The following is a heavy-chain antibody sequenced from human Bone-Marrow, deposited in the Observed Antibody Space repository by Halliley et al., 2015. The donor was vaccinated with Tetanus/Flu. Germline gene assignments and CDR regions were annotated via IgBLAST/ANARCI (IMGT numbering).Heavy chain of an antibody. CDR3: ARGGSSLDP. CDR2: INFISTT. J-gene: IGHJ5*02. V-gene: IGHV4-34*01. D-gene: IGHD2-15*01. Sequence: PGKGLELIGEINFISTTNYNPSLESRVPLSVDTAKRHVSLKMTSVTGADSGVYYCARGGSSLDPWGPGTQVIVSS.